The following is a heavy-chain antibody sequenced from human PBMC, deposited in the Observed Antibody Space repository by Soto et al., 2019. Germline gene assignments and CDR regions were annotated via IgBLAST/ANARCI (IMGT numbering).Heavy chain of an antibody. D-gene: IGHD2-21*01. Sequence: EVHLVESGGGLVQPGGSLRLSCAASGFSFSNEWRSWVRQAPGKGLEWVASIKEDGSEKYYMDSGKGRFTISRDNAKNSLSWQMNSLRVEDTAVYYCARAFQWGQGTLVTVSS. CDR2: IKEDGSEK. V-gene: IGHV3-7*01. CDR1: GFSFSNEW. CDR3: ARAFQ. J-gene: IGHJ4*02.